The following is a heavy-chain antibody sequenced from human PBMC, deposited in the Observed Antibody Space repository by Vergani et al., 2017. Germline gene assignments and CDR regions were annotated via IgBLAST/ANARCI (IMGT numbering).Heavy chain of an antibody. CDR2: IYYSGST. Sequence: QVQLQESGPGLVKPSQTLSLTCTVSGGSISSSSYYWGWIRQPPGKGLEWIGSIYYSGSTYYNPSLKSRVTISVDTSKNQFSLKLSSVTAAVTAVYYCARVAGVLEWFSLGWFDPWGQGTLVTVSS. CDR1: GGSISSSSYY. V-gene: IGHV4-39*07. D-gene: IGHD3-3*01. CDR3: ARVAGVLEWFSLGWFDP. J-gene: IGHJ5*02.